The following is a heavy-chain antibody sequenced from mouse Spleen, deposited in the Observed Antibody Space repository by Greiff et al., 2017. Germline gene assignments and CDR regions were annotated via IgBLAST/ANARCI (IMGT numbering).Heavy chain of an antibody. D-gene: IGHD1-2*01. CDR1: GFTFSSYA. CDR3: ARQAYYGTWFAY. CDR2: ISSGGGNT. V-gene: IGHV5-9*04. J-gene: IGHJ3*01. Sequence: EVKLMESGGGLVKLGGSLKLSCAASGFTFSSYAMSWVRQTPEKRLEWVATISSGGGNTYYPDSVKGRFTISRDNAKNTLYLQMSSLKSEDTAMYYCARQAYYGTWFAYWGQGTLVTVSA.